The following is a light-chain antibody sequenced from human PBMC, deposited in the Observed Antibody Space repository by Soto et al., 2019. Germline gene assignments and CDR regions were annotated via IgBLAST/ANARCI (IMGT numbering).Light chain of an antibody. CDR3: QKRSDWPRT. CDR2: GAS. V-gene: IGKV3-15*01. CDR1: QSVSSN. Sequence: EIVMTQSPATLSVSPVERATLSCMASQSVSSNLAWYQQKPGQAPRLLIYGASTRATGIPARFSGSGSGTEFTLTISSLQSEDFAVYYCQKRSDWPRTCGQGTRREIK. J-gene: IGKJ5*01.